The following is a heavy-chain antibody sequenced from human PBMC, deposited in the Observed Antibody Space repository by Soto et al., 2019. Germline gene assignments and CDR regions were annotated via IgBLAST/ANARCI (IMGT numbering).Heavy chain of an antibody. Sequence: GESLKISCKGSGYDFTTYWIAWVRQMPGKGLEWMGIIYPGDSDTMYSPSFQGQVTISADKSINTAYLRWSSLQASDTAVYYCARRTGCSTTTCYRELDYWGQGTLVTVSS. CDR3: ARRTGCSTTTCYRELDY. D-gene: IGHD2-2*01. CDR1: GYDFTTYW. CDR2: IYPGDSDT. V-gene: IGHV5-51*01. J-gene: IGHJ4*02.